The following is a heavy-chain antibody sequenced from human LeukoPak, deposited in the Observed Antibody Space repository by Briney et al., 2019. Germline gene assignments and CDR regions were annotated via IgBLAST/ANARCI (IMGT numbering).Heavy chain of an antibody. J-gene: IGHJ4*02. CDR1: GGSISSYY. CDR2: IYTSGST. V-gene: IGHV4-4*07. CDR3: ARFKRAGGWSYFDY. D-gene: IGHD6-19*01. Sequence: KPSETLSLTCTVLGGSISSYYWSWIRQPAGKGLEWVGRIYTSGSTNYSPSLKSRVTISVDTSKNQFSLKLSSVTAADTAMYYCARFKRAGGWSYFDYWGLGTLVTVSS.